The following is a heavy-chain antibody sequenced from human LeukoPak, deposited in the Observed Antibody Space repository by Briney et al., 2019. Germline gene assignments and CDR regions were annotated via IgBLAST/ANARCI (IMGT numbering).Heavy chain of an antibody. CDR2: ISSSSRYT. Sequence: GGSLRLSCAASGFTFSSYSMNWVRQAPGKGLEWVSSISSSSRYTYYADSVKGRFTISRDNAKNSLYLQMNSLRAEDTAVYYCARRYCGSTTCDAFGIWGQGTMVTVSS. CDR1: GFTFSSYS. V-gene: IGHV3-21*01. D-gene: IGHD2-2*01. CDR3: ARRYCGSTTCDAFGI. J-gene: IGHJ3*02.